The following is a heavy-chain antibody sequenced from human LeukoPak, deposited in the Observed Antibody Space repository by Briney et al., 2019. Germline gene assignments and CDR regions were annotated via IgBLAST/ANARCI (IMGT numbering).Heavy chain of an antibody. D-gene: IGHD1-26*01. CDR2: IHNSGSP. CDR1: GGSIISYY. Sequence: SETLSLTCTVSGGSIISYYWNWIRQPQGKGLEWIGYIHNSGSPHYNPSLERRVTMSVDTSKSQFSLKLSSVTAADTAVYYCARGSIPDYWGQGTLVTVSS. J-gene: IGHJ4*02. V-gene: IGHV4-59*01. CDR3: ARGSIPDY.